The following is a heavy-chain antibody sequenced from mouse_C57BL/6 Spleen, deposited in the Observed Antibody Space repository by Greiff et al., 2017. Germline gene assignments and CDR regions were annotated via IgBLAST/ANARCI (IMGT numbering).Heavy chain of an antibody. Sequence: VQLQQPGAELVKPGASVKLSCKASGYTFTSYWMHWVKQRPGQGLEWIGMIHPNSGSTNYNEKFKSKATLTVDKSSSTAYMQLSSLTSEDSAVXDCARDYGSGSLYAMDYWGQGTSVTVSS. J-gene: IGHJ4*01. CDR2: IHPNSGST. V-gene: IGHV1-64*01. CDR3: ARDYGSGSLYAMDY. D-gene: IGHD1-1*01. CDR1: GYTFTSYW.